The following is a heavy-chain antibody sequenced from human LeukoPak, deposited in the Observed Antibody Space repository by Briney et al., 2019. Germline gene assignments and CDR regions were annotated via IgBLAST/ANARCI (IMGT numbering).Heavy chain of an antibody. Sequence: PGGSLRLSCAASGFTFSSYWMHWARQAPGKGLVWVSLINSDGSSTNYADSVKGRFTISRDNAKNTLYLQMNSLRAEDTAVYYCARDRTLRPPTYMDVWGKGTTVTVSS. J-gene: IGHJ6*03. V-gene: IGHV3-74*01. CDR1: GFTFSSYW. CDR3: ARDRTLRPPTYMDV. CDR2: INSDGSST.